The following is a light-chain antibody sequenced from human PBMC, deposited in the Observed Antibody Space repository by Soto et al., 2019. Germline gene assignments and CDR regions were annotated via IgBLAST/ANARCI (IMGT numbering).Light chain of an antibody. CDR3: QQYYGNLRT. V-gene: IGKV4-1*01. CDR2: WAS. Sequence: DIVMTQSPDSLAVSLGERATINCKSSQSVLYSSNNKNYLAWYQQKPGQPPRLLIYWASTRESGVPDRFSGSGSGTDFTLTISSLQAEDVAMYYGQQYYGNLRTFGQGTKREIK. CDR1: QSVLYSSNNKNY. J-gene: IGKJ2*02.